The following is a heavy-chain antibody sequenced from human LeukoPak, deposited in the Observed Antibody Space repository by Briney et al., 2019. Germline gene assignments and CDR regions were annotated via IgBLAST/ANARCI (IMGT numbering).Heavy chain of an antibody. CDR2: IYYSGST. J-gene: IGHJ4*02. Sequence: SETLSLTCTVSGGSISSGGYYWSWIRQHPGKGLEWIGYIYYSGSTYYNPSLKSRVTISVDTSKNQFSLKLSSVTAADTAVYYCARDRRYYFDYWGQGTLVTASS. CDR3: ARDRRYYFDY. V-gene: IGHV4-31*03. CDR1: GGSISSGGYY.